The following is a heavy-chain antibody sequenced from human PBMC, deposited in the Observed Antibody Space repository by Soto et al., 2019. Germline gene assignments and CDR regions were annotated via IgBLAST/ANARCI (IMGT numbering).Heavy chain of an antibody. Sequence: EVQLVESGGGLVKPGGSLRLSCAASGFTFSSYSMNWVRQAPGKGLEWVSSISSSSSYIYYADSVKGRFTISRDNAKNSLYLQMNSLRAEDTGVYYCARTSIYGDYLLFDIWGQGTMVTVSS. V-gene: IGHV3-21*01. CDR1: GFTFSSYS. D-gene: IGHD4-17*01. CDR3: ARTSIYGDYLLFDI. CDR2: ISSSSSYI. J-gene: IGHJ3*02.